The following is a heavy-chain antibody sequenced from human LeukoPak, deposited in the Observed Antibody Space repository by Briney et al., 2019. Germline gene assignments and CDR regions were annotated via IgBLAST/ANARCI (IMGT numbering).Heavy chain of an antibody. CDR2: INPSGDST. CDR1: GYTFTSNH. V-gene: IGHV1-46*01. CDR3: AKLAASETGEGS. D-gene: IGHD6-13*01. J-gene: IGHJ5*02. Sequence: ASVKISCKASGYTFTSNHIHCVRQAPGQGLEWMGVINPSGDSTSYAQKFQGRVTMTRDTSTSTVYMELSSLRSEDTAIYYCAKLAASETGEGSWGQGTLVTVSS.